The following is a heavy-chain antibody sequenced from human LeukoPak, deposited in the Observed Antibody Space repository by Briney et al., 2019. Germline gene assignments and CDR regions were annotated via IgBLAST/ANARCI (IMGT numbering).Heavy chain of an antibody. CDR3: ARGRRILTGYTYYYYMDV. D-gene: IGHD3-9*01. V-gene: IGHV4-38-2*02. Sequence: PSETLSLTCTVSGYSISSGSYWGWIRQPPGKGLEWIGSIHHSGSTYYNPSLKSRVTISVDTSKNQFSLKLSSVTAADTAVYYCARGRRILTGYTYYYYMDVWGKGTTVTVSS. CDR2: IHHSGST. J-gene: IGHJ6*03. CDR1: GYSISSGSY.